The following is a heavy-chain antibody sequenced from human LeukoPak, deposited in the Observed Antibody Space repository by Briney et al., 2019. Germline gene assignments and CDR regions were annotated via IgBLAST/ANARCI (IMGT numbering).Heavy chain of an antibody. CDR1: GFTFSSYA. CDR2: ISYDGSNK. Sequence: GGSLRLSCGASGFTFSSYAMHWVRQAPGKGLEWVAVISYDGSNKYYADSVKGRFTISRDNSKNTLYLQMNSLRAEDTAVYYCARDSYGMDVWGQGTTVTVSS. J-gene: IGHJ6*02. V-gene: IGHV3-30-3*01. CDR3: ARDSYGMDV.